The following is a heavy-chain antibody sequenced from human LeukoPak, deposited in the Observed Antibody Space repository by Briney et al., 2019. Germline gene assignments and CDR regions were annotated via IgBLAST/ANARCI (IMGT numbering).Heavy chain of an antibody. J-gene: IGHJ3*02. CDR2: IKQDGSEK. CDR3: AGGSLLLPPHNAFDI. D-gene: IGHD3-22*01. Sequence: GGSLRLSCAASGFTFSSYWRSWVRQAPGKGLEWVANIKQDGSEKYYVDSVKGRFTISRDNAKNSLYLQMNSLRAEDTAVYYCAGGSLLLPPHNAFDIWGQGTMVTVSS. V-gene: IGHV3-7*01. CDR1: GFTFSSYW.